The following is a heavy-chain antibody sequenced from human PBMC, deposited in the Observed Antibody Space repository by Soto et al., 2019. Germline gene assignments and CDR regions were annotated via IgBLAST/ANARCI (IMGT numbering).Heavy chain of an antibody. CDR1: GYTFTSYG. V-gene: IGHV1-18*01. Sequence: QVQLVQSGAEVKKPGASVKVSCKASGYTFTSYGISWVRQAPGQGLEWMGWISAYNGNTNYAQKLQGRVTMTTDTTXXTAYMALRSLRSDDTAVYYCASVSGYDYYYCGMDVWGQGTTVTVSS. D-gene: IGHD5-12*01. CDR2: ISAYNGNT. J-gene: IGHJ6*02. CDR3: ASVSGYDYYYCGMDV.